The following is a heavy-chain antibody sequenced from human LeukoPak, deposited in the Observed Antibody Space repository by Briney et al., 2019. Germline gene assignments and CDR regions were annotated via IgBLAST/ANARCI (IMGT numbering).Heavy chain of an antibody. CDR2: IYYSGSI. CDR1: GGSISSSSYY. D-gene: IGHD2-2*01. V-gene: IGHV4-39*07. Sequence: PSETLSLTCTVSGGSISSSSYYWGWIRQPPGKGLEWIGSIYYSGSIYYNPSLKSRVTISVDTSKNQFSLKLSSVTAADTAVYYCARSIVPVASRFDYWGQGTLVTVSS. J-gene: IGHJ4*02. CDR3: ARSIVPVASRFDY.